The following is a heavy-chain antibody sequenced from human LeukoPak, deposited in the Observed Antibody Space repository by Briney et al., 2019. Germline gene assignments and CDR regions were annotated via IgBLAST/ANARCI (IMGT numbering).Heavy chain of an antibody. CDR3: ARDRSWNYAYYGRDL. V-gene: IGHV3-48*02. CDR2: INSSSSTI. J-gene: IGHJ6*02. D-gene: IGHD1-26*01. Sequence: PSGGSLRLSCAASGFTFSSYRMTWVRQAPGKGREGVSYINSSSSTIYYADSVKGRFTIYRDNAKNSLYLQMNSLRDEDTAVYYCARDRSWNYAYYGRDLWAQEPAVTVSS. CDR1: GFTFSSYR.